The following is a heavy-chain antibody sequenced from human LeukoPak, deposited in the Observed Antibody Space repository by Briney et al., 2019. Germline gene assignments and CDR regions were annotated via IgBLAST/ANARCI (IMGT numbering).Heavy chain of an antibody. V-gene: IGHV1-46*01. J-gene: IGHJ6*03. CDR2: INPIDGAT. Sequence: ASVKVSCKASGYTFTMYYIHWVRQAPGQGLEWMGMINPIDGATTYTQRFQGRVTMTRDMSTTTVYMDLRSLRSEDTAVYFCARVQRGGLSGSLGGLFASYHTYYYMDVWGRGTTVTVSS. CDR1: GYTFTMYY. CDR3: ARVQRGGLSGSLGGLFASYHTYYYMDV. D-gene: IGHD3-16*01.